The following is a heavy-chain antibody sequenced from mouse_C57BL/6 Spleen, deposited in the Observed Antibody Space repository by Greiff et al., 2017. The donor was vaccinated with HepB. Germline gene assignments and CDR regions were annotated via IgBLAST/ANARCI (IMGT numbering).Heavy chain of an antibody. J-gene: IGHJ2*01. Sequence: DVKLQESGGGLVQPGGSMKLSCVASGFTFSNYWMNWVRQSPEKGLEWVAQIRLKSDNYATHYAESVKGRFTISRDDSKSSVYLQMNNLRAEDTGIYYCTGGGQSDYWGQGTTLTVSS. V-gene: IGHV6-3*01. CDR3: TGGGQSDY. CDR1: GFTFSNYW. CDR2: IRLKSDNYAT.